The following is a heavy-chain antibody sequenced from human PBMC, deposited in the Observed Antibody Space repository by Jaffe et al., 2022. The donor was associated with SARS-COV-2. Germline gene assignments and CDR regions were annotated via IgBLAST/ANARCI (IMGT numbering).Heavy chain of an antibody. D-gene: IGHD3-9*01. CDR1: GGSISSRSYY. J-gene: IGHJ2*01. CDR3: ARLFYDILTSYYLRYFDL. CDR2: IYYSGST. V-gene: IGHV4-39*01. Sequence: QLQLQESGPGLVKPSETLSLTCTVSGGSISSRSYYWGWIRQPPGKGLEWIGSIYYSGSTYYNPSLRSRVTISVDTSKNQFSLKLSSVTAADTAVYYCARLFYDILTSYYLRYFDLWGRGSLVTVSS.